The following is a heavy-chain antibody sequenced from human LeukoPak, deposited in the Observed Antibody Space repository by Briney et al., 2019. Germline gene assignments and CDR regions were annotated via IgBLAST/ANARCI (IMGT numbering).Heavy chain of an antibody. J-gene: IGHJ5*02. Sequence: GGSLRLSCAASGFTFSSYWMPWVRHAPGKGLVWVSRINSDGSSTSYADSVKGRFTISRDNAKNTLYLQMNSLRAEDTAVYYCAREYGDYFNRNWFDPWGQGTLVTVSS. D-gene: IGHD4-17*01. CDR2: INSDGSST. CDR3: AREYGDYFNRNWFDP. CDR1: GFTFSSYW. V-gene: IGHV3-74*01.